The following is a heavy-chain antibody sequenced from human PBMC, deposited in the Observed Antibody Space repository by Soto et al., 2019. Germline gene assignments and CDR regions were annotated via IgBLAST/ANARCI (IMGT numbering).Heavy chain of an antibody. J-gene: IGHJ4*02. CDR3: ANTPKGVFTNGVCQYYFDD. CDR1: GGTFSSYA. CDR2: IIPIFGTA. V-gene: IGHV1-69*13. D-gene: IGHD2-8*01. Sequence: SVQVSCKASGGTFSSYAISWVRQAPGQGLEWMGGIIPIFGTANYAQKFQGRVTITADESTSTAYMELSSLRSEDTAVYYCANTPKGVFTNGVCQYYFDDWCQGILVTVAS.